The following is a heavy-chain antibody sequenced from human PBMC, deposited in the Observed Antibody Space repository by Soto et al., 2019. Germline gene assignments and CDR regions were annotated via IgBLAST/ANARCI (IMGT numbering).Heavy chain of an antibody. D-gene: IGHD2-15*01. CDR2: ISYDGSNK. Sequence: GGSLRLSCAASGFTFSSYGMHWVRQAPGKGLEWVAVISYDGSNKYYADSVKGRFTISRDNSKNTLYLQMNSLRAEDTAVYYCAKDQAKVARYYYYYGMDVWGQGTTVTV. CDR1: GFTFSSYG. J-gene: IGHJ6*02. CDR3: AKDQAKVARYYYYYGMDV. V-gene: IGHV3-30*18.